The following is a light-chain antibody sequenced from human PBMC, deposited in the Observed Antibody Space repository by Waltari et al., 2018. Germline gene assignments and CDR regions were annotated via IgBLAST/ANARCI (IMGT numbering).Light chain of an antibody. CDR2: DVP. CDR3: SSYTTSISYV. J-gene: IGLJ1*01. CDR1: SSALGVYNP. V-gene: IGLV2-14*03. Sequence: QSALTQPASVSGPPGQSITISCTGTSSALGVYNPVSWSQQHPGQASTLLIYDVPKRPSGVSDRFSGSKSDYTASLTISGLQAEDEADYYCSSYTTSISYVFGTGTRVTVL.